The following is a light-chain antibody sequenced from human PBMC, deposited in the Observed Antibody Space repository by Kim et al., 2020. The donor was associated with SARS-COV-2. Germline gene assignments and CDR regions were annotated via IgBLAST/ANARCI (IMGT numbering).Light chain of an antibody. CDR2: GAS. V-gene: IGKV3-20*01. CDR1: QSVSSSY. J-gene: IGKJ2*01. CDR3: QQYGSSPYT. Sequence: EIVLTQSPGTLSLSPGERAILSCRASQSVSSSYLAWYQQKPGQAPRLLIYGASSRATCIPDRFSGSGSGTDFTLIISRLEPEDFAVYYCQQYGSSPYTFGQGTKLEI.